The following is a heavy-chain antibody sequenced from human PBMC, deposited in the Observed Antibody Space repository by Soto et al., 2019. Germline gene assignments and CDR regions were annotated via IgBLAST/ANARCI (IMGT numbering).Heavy chain of an antibody. CDR1: GFSITSGDY. CDR2: IFQSGSA. V-gene: IGHV4-38-2*02. J-gene: IGHJ4*02. CDR3: ARDTGTGIDYFDF. Sequence: SETLSLTCAVSGFSITSGDYWGWLRQPPGKGLEWIGSIFQSGSAYYNPSLKSRVTISVDTSKNQFSLKLNSVTAADPAVYYRARDTGTGIDYFDFWGQGTLVTVSS. D-gene: IGHD1-7*01.